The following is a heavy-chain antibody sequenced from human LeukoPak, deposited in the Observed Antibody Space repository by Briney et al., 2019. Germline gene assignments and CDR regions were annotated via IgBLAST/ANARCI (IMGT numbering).Heavy chain of an antibody. CDR2: INHSGST. CDR1: GFTFSSYS. J-gene: IGHJ6*02. CDR3: ARGRGSSSGNYYYYGMDV. D-gene: IGHD6-6*01. V-gene: IGHV4-34*01. Sequence: PGGSLRLSCAASGFTFSSYSMNWVRQAPGKGLEWIGEINHSGSTNYNPSLKSRVTISVDTSKNQFSLKLSSVTAADTAVYYCARGRGSSSGNYYYYGMDVWGQGTTVTVSS.